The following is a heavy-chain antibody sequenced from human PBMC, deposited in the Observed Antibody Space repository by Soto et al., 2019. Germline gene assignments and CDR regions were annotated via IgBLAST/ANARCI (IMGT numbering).Heavy chain of an antibody. J-gene: IGHJ4*02. CDR3: ARFAQYYYDSSGYYYAGFDY. D-gene: IGHD3-22*01. V-gene: IGHV1-2*02. CDR1: VYTFTGYY. Sequence: SVKVSCKASVYTFTGYYMHWVRQAPGQGLEWMGWINPNSGGTNYAQKFQGRVTMTRDTSISTAYMELSRLRSDDTAVYYCARFAQYYYDSSGYYYAGFDYWGQGTLVTASS. CDR2: INPNSGGT.